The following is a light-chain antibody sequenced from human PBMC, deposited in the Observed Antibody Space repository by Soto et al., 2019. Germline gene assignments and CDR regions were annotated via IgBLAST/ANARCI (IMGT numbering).Light chain of an antibody. J-gene: IGKJ4*01. V-gene: IGKV1-39*01. CDR3: QQTSSTPT. Sequence: DIQMTQSPSPLSASVGDRVTITCRASQTISSYLNWYQQKPGKAPKLLIYAASSLQSGVPSRFSGSGSGTDFTLTISNLQPEDFATYYCQQTSSTPTFGGGTKVDIK. CDR2: AAS. CDR1: QTISSY.